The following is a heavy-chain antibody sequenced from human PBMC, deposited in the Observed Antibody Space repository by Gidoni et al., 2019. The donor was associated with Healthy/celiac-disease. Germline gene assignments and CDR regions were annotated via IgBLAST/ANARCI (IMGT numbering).Heavy chain of an antibody. D-gene: IGHD3-22*01. CDR1: VFTVSSNY. Sequence: EVQLVESGGGLVQPGGSLSLSCAASVFTVSSNYMSWVRQAPGKGLEWVSVIYSGGSTYYADSVKGRFTISRDNSKNTLYLQMNSLRAEDTAVYYCARAQLWSTMIVEPKGAFDIWGQGTMVTVSS. CDR3: ARAQLWSTMIVEPKGAFDI. J-gene: IGHJ3*02. V-gene: IGHV3-66*02. CDR2: IYSGGST.